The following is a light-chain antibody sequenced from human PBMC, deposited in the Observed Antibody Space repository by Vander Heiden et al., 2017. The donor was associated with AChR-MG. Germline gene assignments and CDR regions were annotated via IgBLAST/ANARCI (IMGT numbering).Light chain of an antibody. CDR2: TAS. CDR3: QKYNGAPHT. V-gene: IGKV1-27*01. J-gene: IGKJ3*01. Sequence: DIQMTQSPSSLSASVGDRVTITCRASQAIGNYLAWYQQKPGKVPTLLIHTASSLQSGVPSRFSGSGSGTEFTLTIGSLQPEDVATYYCQKYNGAPHTFGPGTKVEIK. CDR1: QAIGNY.